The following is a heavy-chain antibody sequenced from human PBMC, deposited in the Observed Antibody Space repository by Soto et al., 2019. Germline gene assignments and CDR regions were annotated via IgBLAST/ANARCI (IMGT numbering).Heavy chain of an antibody. V-gene: IGHV4-39*01. Sequence: SETLSLTCAVSGGSISSNSYYWGWIRQPPGKGLEWIGSIYYSGSTNYSPSLKSRVIIFLDTSKNQFSLKLSSVTATDTAVYYCAKTITIVFYAMDVWGQGTTVTVSS. CDR1: GGSISSNSYY. CDR2: IYYSGST. J-gene: IGHJ6*02. D-gene: IGHD3-3*01. CDR3: AKTITIVFYAMDV.